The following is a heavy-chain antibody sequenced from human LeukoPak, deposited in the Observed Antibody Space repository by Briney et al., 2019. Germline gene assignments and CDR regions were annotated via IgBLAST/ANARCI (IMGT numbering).Heavy chain of an antibody. CDR1: GFTFSDYS. Sequence: GGSLRLSCAASGFTFSDYSMIWVRQAPGKGLEWISYVGGLFSNIYYADSVKGRFTISRDNAESSVYLQMNSLRAEDTAVYYCVRDHLWAFDFWGQGTMVTVSS. CDR2: VGGLFSNI. V-gene: IGHV3-48*01. CDR3: VRDHLWAFDF. J-gene: IGHJ3*01.